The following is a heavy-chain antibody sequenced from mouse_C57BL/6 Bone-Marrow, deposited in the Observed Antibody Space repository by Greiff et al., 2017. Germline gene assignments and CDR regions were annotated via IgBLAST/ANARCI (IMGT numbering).Heavy chain of an antibody. CDR3: VGQKWWGEGYAMDY. Sequence: EVQLVESGGGLVQPKGSLKLSCAASGFSFNTYAMNWVRQAPGKGLEWVARIRSKSNNYATYYADSVKDRFTISRDDSESMLYLQMNNLKTEDTAMYYGVGQKWWGEGYAMDYWGQGTAVTVSS. J-gene: IGHJ4*01. V-gene: IGHV10-1*01. CDR2: IRSKSNNYAT. CDR1: GFSFNTYA. D-gene: IGHD1-3*01.